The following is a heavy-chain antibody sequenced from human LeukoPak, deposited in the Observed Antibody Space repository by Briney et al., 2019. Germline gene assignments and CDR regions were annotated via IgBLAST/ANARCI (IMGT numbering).Heavy chain of an antibody. J-gene: IGHJ4*02. V-gene: IGHV3-53*01. Sequence: GGPLRLSCAATGFTVRSSHMSWIRQAPGKGLEWVSLIYSNGNIHYADSVKGRFTISRDISKNSLYLQMNSLRVDDTAVYYCVRADNGFDQWGQGALVTVSS. CDR1: GFTVRSSH. D-gene: IGHD1-14*01. CDR3: VRADNGFDQ. CDR2: IYSNGNI.